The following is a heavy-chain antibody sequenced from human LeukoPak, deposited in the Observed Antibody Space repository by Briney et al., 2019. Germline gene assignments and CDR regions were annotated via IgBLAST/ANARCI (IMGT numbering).Heavy chain of an antibody. CDR1: GFTFSDYS. CDR3: ARDHNWAFGN. CDR2: IGLGSGFV. J-gene: IGHJ4*02. D-gene: IGHD1-20*01. Sequence: GGSLRLSCAASGFTFSDYSMNWVRQAPGRGLEWISYIGLGSGFVSYADSVKGRFTISSDTATKSVYLQMDSLRAEDTAVYYCARDHNWAFGNWGQGTLVTVSS. V-gene: IGHV3-21*05.